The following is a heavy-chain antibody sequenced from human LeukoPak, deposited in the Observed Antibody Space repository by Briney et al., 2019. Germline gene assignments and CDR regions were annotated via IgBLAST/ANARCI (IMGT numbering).Heavy chain of an antibody. V-gene: IGHV3-23*01. CDR2: ISVSGGAS. J-gene: IGHJ4*02. D-gene: IGHD3-22*01. CDR1: GFTFAYYA. Sequence: GGSLRLSCAASGFTFAYYAMTWVRQAPGEGLEWVSGISVSGGASYYADSVKGRFTISRDNSKNTLYLQMNSLRAEDTAVYYCAKDPGITMIVVVSYFDYWGQGTLVTVSS. CDR3: AKDPGITMIVVVSYFDY.